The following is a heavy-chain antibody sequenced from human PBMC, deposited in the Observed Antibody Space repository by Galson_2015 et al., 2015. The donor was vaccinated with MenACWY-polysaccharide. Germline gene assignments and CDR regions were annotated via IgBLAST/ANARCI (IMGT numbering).Heavy chain of an antibody. Sequence: YADSVKGRFTISRDNSKNTLYLQMNSLRVEDTAVYYCAREGSRLVFHAFDTWGQGTLVTVSP. D-gene: IGHD6-6*01. J-gene: IGHJ3*02. CDR3: AREGSRLVFHAFDT. V-gene: IGHV3-33*01.